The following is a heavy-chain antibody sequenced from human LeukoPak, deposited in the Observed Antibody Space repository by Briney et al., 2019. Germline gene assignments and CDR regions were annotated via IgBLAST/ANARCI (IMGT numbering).Heavy chain of an antibody. J-gene: IGHJ4*02. V-gene: IGHV5-51*01. CDR2: IYPGDSDT. D-gene: IGHD3-22*01. CDR3: ARQYDSSGYYEYYFDY. Sequence: GESLKISCKGSGNSFTTYWIARVRQMPGKGLEWMGIIYPGDSDTRYSPSFQGQVTISADKSTSTAYLQWSSLKASDTAMYYCARQYDSSGYYEYYFDYWGQGTLVTVSS. CDR1: GNSFTTYW.